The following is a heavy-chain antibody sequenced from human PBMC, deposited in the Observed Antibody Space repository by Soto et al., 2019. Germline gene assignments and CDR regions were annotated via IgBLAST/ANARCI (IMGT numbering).Heavy chain of an antibody. CDR1: GYTFTSYA. V-gene: IGHV1-3*01. CDR3: ASSALYSSSSYFDY. J-gene: IGHJ4*02. CDR2: INAGNGNT. D-gene: IGHD6-6*01. Sequence: QVQLVQSGAEVKKPGASVKVSCKASGYTFTSYAMHWVRQAPGQRLEWMGWINAGNGNTKYSQKFQGRVTITRDTSASKAYMELSSLRSEDTAVYYCASSALYSSSSYFDYWGQGALVTVSS.